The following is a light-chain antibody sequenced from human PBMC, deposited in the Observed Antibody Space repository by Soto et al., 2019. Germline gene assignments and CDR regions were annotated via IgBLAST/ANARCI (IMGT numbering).Light chain of an antibody. V-gene: IGKV3-15*01. J-gene: IGKJ1*01. Sequence: EIVMMQSAATMSLSPGERATLSCSASQSVSSKLAWYQQRPGQAPRLLVYCASTRAIGIPARFSGSGSGTEFTLTISMLQSEDFAVYYCHQYNHWLTWTFGQGTKVDIK. CDR2: CAS. CDR1: QSVSSK. CDR3: HQYNHWLTWT.